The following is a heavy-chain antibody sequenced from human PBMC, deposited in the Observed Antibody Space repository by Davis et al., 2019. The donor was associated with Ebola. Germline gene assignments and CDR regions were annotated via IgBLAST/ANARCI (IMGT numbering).Heavy chain of an antibody. CDR2: ISSRSSYI. Sequence: GESLKIPCAASGFTFSSYSMNWVRQAPGKGLEWVSSISSRSSYIYYADSVKGRFTISRDNAKNSLYLQMNSLRAEDTAVYYCARERRITMVQSDYWGQGTLVTVSS. D-gene: IGHD3-10*01. V-gene: IGHV3-21*01. J-gene: IGHJ4*02. CDR3: ARERRITMVQSDY. CDR1: GFTFSSYS.